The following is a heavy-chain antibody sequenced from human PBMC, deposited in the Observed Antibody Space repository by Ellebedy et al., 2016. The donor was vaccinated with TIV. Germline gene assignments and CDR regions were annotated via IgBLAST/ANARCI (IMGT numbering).Heavy chain of an antibody. D-gene: IGHD6-19*01. V-gene: IGHV3-30*04. CDR3: ARDGSGWDTELYFDS. J-gene: IGHJ4*02. CDR2: TSHDGSNK. Sequence: PGGSLRLSCAASGFTFSSYAMHWVRQAPGKGLEWVAVTSHDGSNKYYADSVKGRFTISRDNSKNTLYLRMNSLRPEDTALYYCARDGSGWDTELYFDSWGQGTLVTVSS. CDR1: GFTFSSYA.